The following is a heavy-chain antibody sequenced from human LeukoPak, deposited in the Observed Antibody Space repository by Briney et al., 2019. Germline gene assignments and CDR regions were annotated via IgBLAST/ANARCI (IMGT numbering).Heavy chain of an antibody. J-gene: IGHJ4*02. Sequence: GGSLRLSCAAAGFSFSSYTMSWVRQAPGKGLEWVGRIKSKTDGGTTDYAAPVKGRFTISRDDSKNTLYLQMNTLKIEDTAVYYCTTELRWEEEPFDYWGQGTLVTVSS. CDR3: TTELRWEEEPFDY. D-gene: IGHD5-24*01. V-gene: IGHV3-15*01. CDR1: GFSFSSYT. CDR2: IKSKTDGGTT.